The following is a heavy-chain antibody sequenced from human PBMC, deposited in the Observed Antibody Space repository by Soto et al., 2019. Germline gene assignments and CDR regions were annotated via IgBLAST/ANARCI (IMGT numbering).Heavy chain of an antibody. CDR1: GFTFDTYA. V-gene: IGHV3-23*01. J-gene: IGHJ6*03. CDR3: AKTMGDGSGGSCYGAFGMDV. CDR2: VSASGTST. D-gene: IGHD2-15*01. Sequence: EVQLLESGGGLVQPGGSLRLSCAASGFTFDTYAMSWVRQTPGKGLEWVSTVSASGTSTYYTDSVKGRFTISRDNSKNTSEHQMNRIRAGDTAVNYSAKTMGDGSGGSCYGAFGMDVWGKGTTVNV.